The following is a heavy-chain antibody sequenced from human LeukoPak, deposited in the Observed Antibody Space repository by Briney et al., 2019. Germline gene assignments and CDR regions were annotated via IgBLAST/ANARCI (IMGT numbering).Heavy chain of an antibody. D-gene: IGHD1-26*01. V-gene: IGHV3-23*01. Sequence: PGGSLRLSCAASGFTFSGFAMTWVRQAPGKGLEWVSTIGASGDSTYYADSVKGRFTVSRDNSKNTLYLQMNSLRAEDTAVYYCAKTMGAIDHDYWGQGTLVTVSS. CDR2: IGASGDST. CDR1: GFTFSGFA. CDR3: AKTMGAIDHDY. J-gene: IGHJ4*02.